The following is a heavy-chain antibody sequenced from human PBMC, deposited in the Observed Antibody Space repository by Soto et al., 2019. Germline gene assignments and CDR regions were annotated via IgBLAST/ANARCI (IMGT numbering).Heavy chain of an antibody. Sequence: PSETLSLTCTVSGGSISSSSYYWGWIRQPPGKGLEWIGSIYYSGSTYYNPSLRSRVTISVDTSKNQFSLKLSSVTAADTAVYYCARHDRTLRLGYYYYGMEVWGQGTTVTVSS. D-gene: IGHD3-16*01. J-gene: IGHJ6*02. V-gene: IGHV4-39*01. CDR3: ARHDRTLRLGYYYYGMEV. CDR1: GGSISSSSYY. CDR2: IYYSGST.